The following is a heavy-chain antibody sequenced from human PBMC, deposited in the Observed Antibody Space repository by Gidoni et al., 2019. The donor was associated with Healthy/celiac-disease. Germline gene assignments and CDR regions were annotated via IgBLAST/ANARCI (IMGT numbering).Heavy chain of an antibody. CDR1: GGTFSSYA. J-gene: IGHJ2*01. D-gene: IGHD6-13*01. CDR3: ASQDAAAGMPNWYFDL. Sequence: QVQLVQSGAEVKKPGSSVKVSCKASGGTFSSYAISWVRQAPGQGLEWMGGIIPIFGTANYAQKFQGRVTITADESTSTAYMELSSLRSEDTAVYYCASQDAAAGMPNWYFDLWGRGTLVTVSS. V-gene: IGHV1-69*01. CDR2: IIPIFGTA.